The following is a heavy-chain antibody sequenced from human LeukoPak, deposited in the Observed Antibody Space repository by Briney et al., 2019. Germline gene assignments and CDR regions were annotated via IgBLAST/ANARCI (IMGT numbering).Heavy chain of an antibody. CDR3: VRGVTGGGAFDI. D-gene: IGHD2-21*02. Sequence: GGSLRLSCAASGFTFSSYGMHWVRQAPGKGLEWVAVISYDGSNKYYADSVKGRFTISRDNSKNTLYLQMNSLRAEDTAVYYCVRGVTGGGAFDIWGQGTMVTVSS. J-gene: IGHJ3*02. CDR1: GFTFSSYG. CDR2: ISYDGSNK. V-gene: IGHV3-30*03.